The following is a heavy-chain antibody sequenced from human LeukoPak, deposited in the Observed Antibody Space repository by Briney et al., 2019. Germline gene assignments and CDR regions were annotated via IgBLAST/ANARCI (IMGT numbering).Heavy chain of an antibody. CDR3: AKRLGGRSSSSERAYDY. D-gene: IGHD6-6*01. Sequence: GGSLRLSCAASGFTFSSYWMSWVRQAPGKGLEWVAVISGSAVNTYYADSVKGRFTISRDNSKNTLYLQMNSLRAEDTAVYYCAKRLGGRSSSSERAYDYWGQGTLVTVSS. J-gene: IGHJ4*02. V-gene: IGHV3-23*01. CDR1: GFTFSSYW. CDR2: ISGSAVNT.